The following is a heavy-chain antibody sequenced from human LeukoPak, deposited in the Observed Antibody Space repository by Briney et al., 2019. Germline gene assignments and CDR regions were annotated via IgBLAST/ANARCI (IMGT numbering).Heavy chain of an antibody. CDR2: ISISGSTI. V-gene: IGHV3-48*03. D-gene: IGHD1-26*01. Sequence: GGSLRLSCAASGFSFRSYEMSWVRQAPGKGLEWVSYISISGSTIYYADSVKGRFISSRDNTKNSLYLQMNSLRAEDTAIYYCARDLRIVSGSYLDYWGQGTLVTVSS. CDR1: GFSFRSYE. CDR3: ARDLRIVSGSYLDY. J-gene: IGHJ4*02.